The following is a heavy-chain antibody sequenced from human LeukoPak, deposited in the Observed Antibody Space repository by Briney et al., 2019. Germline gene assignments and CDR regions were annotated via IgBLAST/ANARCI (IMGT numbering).Heavy chain of an antibody. CDR2: ISSTSSTI. V-gene: IGHV3-48*01. D-gene: IGHD3-3*01. J-gene: IGHJ4*02. Sequence: GGSLRLSCAASGFTFSSYSMNWVRQAPGKGLEWVSYISSTSSTIYYVDSVKGRFTVSRDNSKNTLYLQMNSLRAEDTAVYYCARPSITIFGVVIGDYFDYWGQGTLVTVSS. CDR1: GFTFSSYS. CDR3: ARPSITIFGVVIGDYFDY.